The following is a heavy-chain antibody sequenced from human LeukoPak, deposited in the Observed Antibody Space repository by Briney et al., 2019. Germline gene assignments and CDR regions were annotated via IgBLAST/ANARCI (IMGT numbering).Heavy chain of an antibody. CDR3: GRDKGSYTLGP. J-gene: IGHJ5*02. D-gene: IGHD1-26*01. CDR1: SVSISYYH. V-gene: IGHV4-59*01. CDR2: IYYSGST. Sequence: PSETLSLTCTVSSVSISYYHWVWLRQPPGKGVVWIGYIYYSGSTNYNPSLKSRITISEDTSNNQFSQKLSPVTASVAAVYYCGRDKGSYTLGPWAGGTGVPVSS.